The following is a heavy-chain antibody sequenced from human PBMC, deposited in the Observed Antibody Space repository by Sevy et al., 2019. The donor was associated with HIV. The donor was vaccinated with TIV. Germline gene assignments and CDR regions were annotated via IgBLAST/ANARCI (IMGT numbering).Heavy chain of an antibody. CDR2: ISSSGSTI. CDR3: AREATVIPERPVYYYYYMDV. J-gene: IGHJ6*03. D-gene: IGHD4-4*01. V-gene: IGHV3-11*01. CDR1: GFTFSDYY. Sequence: GGSLRLSCAASGFTFSDYYMSWIRQAPGKGLEWVSYISSSGSTIYYADSVKGRFTISRDNAKNSLYLQMNSLRAEDTAGYYCAREATVIPERPVYYYYYMDVWGKGTTVTVSS.